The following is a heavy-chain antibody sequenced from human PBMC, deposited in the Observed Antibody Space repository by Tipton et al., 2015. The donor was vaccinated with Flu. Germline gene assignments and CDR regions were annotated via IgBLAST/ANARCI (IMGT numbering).Heavy chain of an antibody. J-gene: IGHJ4*02. CDR1: GGSISSYY. V-gene: IGHV4-59*01. Sequence: GLVKPSETLSLTCTVSGGSISSYYWSWIRQPPGKGLEWIGYIYYSGSTIYNPSLKTRVTISVDTSKNQFSLTLSSVTAADTAVYYCARLPLALSYFDFWGQGTLVTVSS. CDR2: IYYSGST. CDR3: ARLPLALSYFDF.